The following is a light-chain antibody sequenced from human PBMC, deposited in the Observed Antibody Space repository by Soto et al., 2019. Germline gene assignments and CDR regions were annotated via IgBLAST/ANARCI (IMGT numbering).Light chain of an antibody. CDR2: GAF. CDR1: QSVSSN. V-gene: IGKV3-15*01. CDR3: QQYNDWPLT. J-gene: IGKJ1*01. Sequence: EIVMTQSPVTLSVSPGERATLSCRASQSVSSNLAWYQQKPGQAPSLLIYGAFTRATGIPVRFSGTGSGTEFTLTISSLQSEDFALYYCQQYNDWPLTFDQGTKVDI.